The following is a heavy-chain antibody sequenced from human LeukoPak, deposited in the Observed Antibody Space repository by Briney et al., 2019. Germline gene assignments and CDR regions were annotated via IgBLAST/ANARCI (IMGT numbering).Heavy chain of an antibody. CDR1: GGSISSSSYY. CDR3: ARHGSITMVRGVIITPNWFDP. CDR2: IYYSGST. J-gene: IGHJ5*02. Sequence: PSETLSLTCTVSGGSISSSSYYWGWIRQPPGKVLEWIGSIYYSGSTYYNPSLKSRVTISVDTSKNQFSLKLSSVTAADTAVYYCARHGSITMVRGVIITPNWFDPWGQGTLVTVSS. V-gene: IGHV4-39*01. D-gene: IGHD3-10*01.